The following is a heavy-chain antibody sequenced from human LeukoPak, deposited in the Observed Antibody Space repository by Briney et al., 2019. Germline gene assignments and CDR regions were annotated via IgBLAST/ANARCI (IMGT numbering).Heavy chain of an antibody. D-gene: IGHD6-6*01. V-gene: IGHV4-39*01. J-gene: IGHJ5*01. CDR3: TRESSSSPDS. Sequence: SETLSPTCTVSGGSISSSSYYWGWVRQPPGEGLEWIGSIYYSGSTSYKPSLKSRLTISLDTSKNQFSLKVSSVTAADTATYYCTRESSSSPDSWGQGTLVTVSS. CDR2: IYYSGST. CDR1: GGSISSSSYY.